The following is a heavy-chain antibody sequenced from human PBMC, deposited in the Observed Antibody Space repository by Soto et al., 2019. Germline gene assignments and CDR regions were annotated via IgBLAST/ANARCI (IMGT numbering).Heavy chain of an antibody. Sequence: GPTLVNPTQTLTLTCTFSGFSLSTSGMRVSWIRQPPGKALEWLARIDWDDDKFYSTSLKTRLTISKDTSKNQVVLTMTNMDPVDTATYYCARNNYYDSSLDYWGQGTLVTVSS. CDR2: IDWDDDK. V-gene: IGHV2-70*04. CDR3: ARNNYYDSSLDY. D-gene: IGHD3-22*01. CDR1: GFSLSTSGMR. J-gene: IGHJ4*02.